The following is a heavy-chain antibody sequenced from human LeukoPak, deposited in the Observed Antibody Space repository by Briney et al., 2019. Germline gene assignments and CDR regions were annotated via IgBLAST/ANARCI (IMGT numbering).Heavy chain of an antibody. J-gene: IGHJ6*02. CDR2: IIPIFGTA. CDR3: AREATSTEMVRGVIALDYYYGMDV. CDR1: GGTFSSYA. Sequence: ASVKVSCTASGGTFSSYAISWVRQAPGQGLEWMGGIIPIFGTANYAQKFQGRVTITADESTSTAYMELSSLRSEDTAVYYCAREATSTEMVRGVIALDYYYGMDVWGQGTTVTVSS. D-gene: IGHD3-10*01. V-gene: IGHV1-69*13.